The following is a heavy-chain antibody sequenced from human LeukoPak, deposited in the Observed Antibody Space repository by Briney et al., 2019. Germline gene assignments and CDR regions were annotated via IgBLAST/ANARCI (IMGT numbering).Heavy chain of an antibody. CDR1: GGPISSGGYY. CDR2: IYYSGST. V-gene: IGHV4-31*03. J-gene: IGHJ5*02. CDR3: ARTVAGRGPRYNWFDP. D-gene: IGHD6-19*01. Sequence: SETLSLTCTVSGGPISSGGYYWSWIRQHPGKGLEWIGYIYYSGSTYYNPSLKSRVTISVDTSKNQFSLKLSSVTAADTAVYYCARTVAGRGPRYNWFDPWGQGTLVTVSS.